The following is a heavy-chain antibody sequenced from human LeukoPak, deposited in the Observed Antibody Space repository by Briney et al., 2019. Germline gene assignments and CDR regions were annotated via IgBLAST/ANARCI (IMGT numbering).Heavy chain of an antibody. V-gene: IGHV6-1*01. CDR3: VRDVGFDFDY. CDR1: GDSLFSNSAA. J-gene: IGHJ4*02. D-gene: IGHD3-10*01. CDR2: TYYRSKWYN. Sequence: SQTLSLTCAISGDSLFSNSAAWNWIRQSPSRGLEWLGRTYYRSKWYNDYALSVKSRIIINPDTSKNQFSLQLKFVTHEDTATYYCVRDVGFDFDYWGQGTLVTVSS.